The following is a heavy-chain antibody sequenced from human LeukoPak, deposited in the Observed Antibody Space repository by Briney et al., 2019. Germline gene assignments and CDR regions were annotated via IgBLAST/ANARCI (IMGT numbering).Heavy chain of an antibody. CDR2: ISGSGGST. D-gene: IGHD3-9*01. Sequence: GSLRLSCAASGFTFSSYAMSWVRQAPGKGLEWVSAISGSGGSTYYADSVKGRFTISRDNSKNTLYLQMNSLRAEDTAVYYCAVQYYDILTGYHSFDYWGQGTLVTVSS. CDR3: AVQYYDILTGYHSFDY. V-gene: IGHV3-23*01. CDR1: GFTFSSYA. J-gene: IGHJ4*02.